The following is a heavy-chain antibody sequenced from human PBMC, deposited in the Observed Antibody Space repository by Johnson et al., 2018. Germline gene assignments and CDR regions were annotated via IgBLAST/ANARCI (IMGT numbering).Heavy chain of an antibody. CDR1: GFTFSSFG. D-gene: IGHD6-19*01. V-gene: IGHV3-33*01. CDR3: VREISEGGAGVYYYYGIDV. J-gene: IGHJ6*02. Sequence: VQLLESGGGVVQPGRSLRLSCAASGFTFSSFGMHWVRQAPGKGLEWVAATWYDGSKKYSADSVKGLFTLSRDNSKNTLYLPMNSLRAEDTAVYYCVREISEGGAGVYYYYGIDVWGQGTTVTVSS. CDR2: TWYDGSKK.